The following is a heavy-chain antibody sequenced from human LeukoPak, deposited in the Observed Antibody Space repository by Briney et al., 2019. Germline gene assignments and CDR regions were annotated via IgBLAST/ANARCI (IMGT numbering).Heavy chain of an antibody. Sequence: ASVKVSCKASGYTFTSYDINWVRQATGQGLEWMGWMNPNSGNTGSAQRFQGRVTMTRDTSRSTAYMELRSLTSEDTAVCYCARGPLVRLPSSFDPWGQGTLVTVSS. CDR3: ARGPLVRLPSSFDP. CDR2: MNPNSGNT. J-gene: IGHJ5*02. CDR1: GYTFTSYD. V-gene: IGHV1-8*01. D-gene: IGHD3-16*02.